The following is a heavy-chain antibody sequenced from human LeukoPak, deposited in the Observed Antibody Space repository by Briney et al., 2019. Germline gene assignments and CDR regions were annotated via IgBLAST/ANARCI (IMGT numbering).Heavy chain of an antibody. J-gene: IGHJ4*02. V-gene: IGHV4-38-2*02. D-gene: IGHD1-14*01. Sequence: PSETLSLTCTVSGDSVTNDFFWGWVRQPPGKELEWIGSFCLGRDTYYRPSLKSRVTISVDTSKNQFSLNLNSVTAADTAVYCCAXXASXSREPGGFFDHWGQGTLVTVSS. CDR3: AXXASXSREPGGFFDH. CDR2: FCLGRDT. CDR1: GDSVTNDFF.